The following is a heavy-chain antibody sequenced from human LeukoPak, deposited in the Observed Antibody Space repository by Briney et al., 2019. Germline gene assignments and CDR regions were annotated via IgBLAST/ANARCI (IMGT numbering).Heavy chain of an antibody. CDR2: MNPNSGNT. D-gene: IGHD3-10*01. Sequence: ASVKVSCKASGYTFTSYDINWVRQATGQGLEWMGWMNPNSGNTGYAQKFQGRVTMTRNTSISTAYMELSSLRSEDTAVYYCARGLSMAQGVIFGYWGQGTLVTVSS. CDR1: GYTFTSYD. V-gene: IGHV1-8*01. CDR3: ARGLSMAQGVIFGY. J-gene: IGHJ4*02.